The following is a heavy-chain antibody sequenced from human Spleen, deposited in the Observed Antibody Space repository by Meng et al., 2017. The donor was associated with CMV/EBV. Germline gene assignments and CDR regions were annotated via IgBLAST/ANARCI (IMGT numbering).Heavy chain of an antibody. CDR2: IKSKTDGGTT. D-gene: IGHD2-2*01. Sequence: GGSLRLTCAASGSTFSNAWMSWVRQAPGKGLEWVGRIKSKTDGGTTDYAAPVKGRFTISRDDSKNTLYLQMNSLKTEDTAVYYCTTAGSTSAGDYYYYYGMDVWGQGTTVTVSS. V-gene: IGHV3-15*01. J-gene: IGHJ6*02. CDR1: GSTFSNAW. CDR3: TTAGSTSAGDYYYYYGMDV.